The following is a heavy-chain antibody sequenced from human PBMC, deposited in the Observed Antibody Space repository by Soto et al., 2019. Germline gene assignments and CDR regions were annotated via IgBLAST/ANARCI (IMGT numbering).Heavy chain of an antibody. J-gene: IGHJ4*02. CDR2: FIPIFGTA. V-gene: IGHV1-69*01. CDR1: RGSFSASG. Sequence: QVQLVQSGAEVQKPGSSVKVSCRAARGSFSASGFSWVRQAPGQGLEWVGGFIPIFGTANYAPKFQDRVTMTADESTSTVYMALSRLKSEDTAMYYCARSGYSYGPNIDWGQGTLVTVSS. D-gene: IGHD5-18*01. CDR3: ARSGYSYGPNID.